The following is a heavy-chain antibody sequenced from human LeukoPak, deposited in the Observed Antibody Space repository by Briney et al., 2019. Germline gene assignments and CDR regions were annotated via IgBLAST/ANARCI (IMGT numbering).Heavy chain of an antibody. J-gene: IGHJ5*02. V-gene: IGHV1-46*01. D-gene: IGHD1-26*01. CDR3: AVCLGIGTHWFDP. Sequence: ASVKVSCKASGYTFTSYYMHWVRQAPGQGLEWMGIINPSGGSTSYAQKFQGRVTMTRDTSTSTVYMELSSLRSEDTAVYYCAVCLGIGTHWFDPWGQGTLVTVSS. CDR1: GYTFTSYY. CDR2: INPSGGST.